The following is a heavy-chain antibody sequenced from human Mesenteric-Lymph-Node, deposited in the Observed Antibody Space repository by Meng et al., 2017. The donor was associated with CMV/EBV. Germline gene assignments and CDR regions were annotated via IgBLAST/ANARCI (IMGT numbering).Heavy chain of an antibody. CDR2: IYYTGRT. CDR1: GGYVMIPEHL. V-gene: IGHV4-31*02. D-gene: IGHD1/OR15-1a*01. Sequence: SLSCTTPGGYVMIPEHLWTWVRQHPGKGLEWIGNIYYTGRTSYNPSLKNRATISIDTSKNQISLKLTSVTAADTAVYYCARGRTVNTWGQGTLVTVSS. CDR3: ARGRTVNT. J-gene: IGHJ4*02.